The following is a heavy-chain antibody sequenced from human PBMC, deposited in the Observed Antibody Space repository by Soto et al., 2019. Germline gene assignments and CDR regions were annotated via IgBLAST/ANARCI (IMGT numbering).Heavy chain of an antibody. CDR1: GGTFSSYT. CDR2: IIPILGIA. CDR3: ASGFYDILTGYYRDPGYNWFDP. Sequence: ASVKVSCKASGGTFSSYTISWVRQAPGQGLEWMGRIIPILGIANYAQKFQGRVTITADKSTSTAYVELSSLRSEDTAVYYCASGFYDILTGYYRDPGYNWFDPWGQGTLVTVSS. D-gene: IGHD3-9*01. J-gene: IGHJ5*02. V-gene: IGHV1-69*02.